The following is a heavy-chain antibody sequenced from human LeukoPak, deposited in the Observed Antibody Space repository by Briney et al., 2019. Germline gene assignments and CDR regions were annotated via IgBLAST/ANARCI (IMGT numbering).Heavy chain of an antibody. Sequence: GGSLRLSCVASEFTFSSYGMHWVRQAPGKGLEWVSAISGSGGSTYYADSVKGRFTISRDNAKNSLYLQMNSLRAEDTAVYYCARDRYIVVVPAAIEYWGQGTLVTVSS. V-gene: IGHV3-23*01. CDR2: ISGSGGST. J-gene: IGHJ4*02. CDR1: EFTFSSYG. CDR3: ARDRYIVVVPAAIEY. D-gene: IGHD2-2*01.